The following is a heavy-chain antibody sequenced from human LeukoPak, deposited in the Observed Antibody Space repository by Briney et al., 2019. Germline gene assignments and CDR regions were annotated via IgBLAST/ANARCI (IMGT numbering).Heavy chain of an antibody. V-gene: IGHV4-34*01. Sequence: SETLSLTCAVYGGSFSGFYWCWVRQPPGKGLEWIGEINHSGSTHYNPSFKSRVTILVDTSRNQFSLKLTSVTAADTAVYYCARGPDSGSHFAWFDPWGQGTLVTVSS. J-gene: IGHJ5*02. CDR2: INHSGST. CDR1: GGSFSGFY. CDR3: ARGPDSGSHFAWFDP. D-gene: IGHD3-10*01.